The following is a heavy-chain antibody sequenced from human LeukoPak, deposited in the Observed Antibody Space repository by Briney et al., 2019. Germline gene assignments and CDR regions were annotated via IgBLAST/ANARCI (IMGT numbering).Heavy chain of an antibody. J-gene: IGHJ4*02. CDR2: IYHSGTT. Sequence: PSETLSLTCAVSGGSVNDYYWSCIRQPPGKGLEWIGYIYHSGTTNFNPSLRSRVSVSIDTSKNQFSLRPSSVTAADTAVYYCARDNRRGYDSSGYDYWGQGTLVTVSS. CDR3: ARDNRRGYDSSGYDY. CDR1: GGSVNDYY. D-gene: IGHD3-22*01. V-gene: IGHV4-59*02.